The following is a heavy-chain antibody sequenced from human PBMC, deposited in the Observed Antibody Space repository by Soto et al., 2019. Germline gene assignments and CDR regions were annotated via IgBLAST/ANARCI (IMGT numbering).Heavy chain of an antibody. Sequence: PGGSLRLSCAASGFILNTYTMSWVRQAPGKGLEWVSTIYSGGGTYYADSMEGRVTISRDNSKNMLYLQMSTLRVEDTAVYYCARDRVPDNRWNIDYWGQGTLVTVSS. CDR2: IYSGGGT. D-gene: IGHD1-1*01. J-gene: IGHJ4*02. CDR3: ARDRVPDNRWNIDY. CDR1: GFILNTYT. V-gene: IGHV3-23*01.